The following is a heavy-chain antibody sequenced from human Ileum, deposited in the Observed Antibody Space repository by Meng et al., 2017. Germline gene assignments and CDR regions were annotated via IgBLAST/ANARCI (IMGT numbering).Heavy chain of an antibody. CDR2: VHPSGST. CDR1: GDSMNNGGW. J-gene: IGHJ4*02. CDR3: ATTMVRGVSGGYFDY. V-gene: IGHV4-4*02. D-gene: IGHD3-10*01. Sequence: QLKRAGPCVIQPLGSLLFPCVVAGDSMNNGGWWSWVRQAPGKGLAWIGEVHPSGSTHYNPSLQSRVTISVDKSKNQFSLKLSSVTAADTAVYYCATTMVRGVSGGYFDYWGQGTLVTVSS.